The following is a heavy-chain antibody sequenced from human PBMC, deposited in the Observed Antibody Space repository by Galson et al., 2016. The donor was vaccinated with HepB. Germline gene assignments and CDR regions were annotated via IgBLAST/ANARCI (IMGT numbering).Heavy chain of an antibody. Sequence: SLRLSCAASGFTFSDYSMHWVRQAPGKGLEWLGVMSYDENHKYYADYVKDRITISRDNFKNTLYLHMSGLRAEDTAVYYCARDRGLRFLEWFMAWWGQGTLFSVSS. CDR2: MSYDENHK. CDR1: GFTFSDYS. J-gene: IGHJ4*02. CDR3: ARDRGLRFLEWFMAW. D-gene: IGHD3-3*01. V-gene: IGHV3-30*04.